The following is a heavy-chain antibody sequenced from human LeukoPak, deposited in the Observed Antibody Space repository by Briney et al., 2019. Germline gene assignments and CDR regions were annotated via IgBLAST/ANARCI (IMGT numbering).Heavy chain of an antibody. CDR3: ARPYSSSWYIQYYFDS. J-gene: IGHJ4*02. V-gene: IGHV3-7*01. Sequence: PGGSLRLSCAASGFTFSSYWMRWVRQAPGKGLEWVANIKQDGSEKYYVDSVKGRFTISRDNAKNSLFLQMNSLRAEDTAMYYCARPYSSSWYIQYYFDSWGQGTLVTVSS. CDR2: IKQDGSEK. D-gene: IGHD6-13*01. CDR1: GFTFSSYW.